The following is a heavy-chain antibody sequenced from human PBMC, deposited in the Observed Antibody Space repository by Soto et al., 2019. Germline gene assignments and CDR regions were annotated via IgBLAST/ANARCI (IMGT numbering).Heavy chain of an antibody. J-gene: IGHJ4*02. D-gene: IGHD2-8*01. CDR3: PADATAWQQMVPSDY. V-gene: IGHV1-58*01. CDR2: IAVGSGYT. Sequence: QMQLEQSGPEVKKPGTSVKVSCKASGFTFTSSAFQWVRQARGQRLEWIGWIAVGSGYTNYAQRFQDRVTLTRDMSTATTYMELSRLTSEDTAIYYCPADATAWQQMVPSDYWGQGTLVTVSS. CDR1: GFTFTSSA.